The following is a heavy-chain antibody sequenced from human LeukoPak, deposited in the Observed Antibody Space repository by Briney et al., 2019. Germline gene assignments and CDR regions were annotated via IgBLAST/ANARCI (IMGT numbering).Heavy chain of an antibody. CDR2: SMSGGFL. J-gene: IGHJ5*02. CDR1: GFISSSYN. D-gene: IGHD2-2*02. Sequence: GDSLRLSCAASGFISSSYNMNWVRQAPGKGLEWVASSMSGGFLHYADSVKGRFTVSRNNAENSVYLQLNSLRADDTAVYYCARDDHTSWFTAWGQGTLVTVSS. V-gene: IGHV3-69-1*01. CDR3: ARDDHTSWFTA.